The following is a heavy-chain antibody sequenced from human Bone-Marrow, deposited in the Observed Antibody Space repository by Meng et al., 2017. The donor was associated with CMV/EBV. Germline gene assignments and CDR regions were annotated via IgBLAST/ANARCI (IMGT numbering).Heavy chain of an antibody. Sequence: GSLRLSCSVSGYSISSGYYWGWIRQPPGKGLEWIGYIYYSGCTNYNPSLKSRVTISVDTSKNQFSLKLSSVTAADTAVYYCAKPGYFCSSTSCYFGRDGRDVWGQGTTVTVSS. CDR2: IYYSGCT. D-gene: IGHD2-2*01. V-gene: IGHV4-61*01. CDR1: GYSISSGYY. J-gene: IGHJ6*02. CDR3: AKPGYFCSSTSCYFGRDGRDV.